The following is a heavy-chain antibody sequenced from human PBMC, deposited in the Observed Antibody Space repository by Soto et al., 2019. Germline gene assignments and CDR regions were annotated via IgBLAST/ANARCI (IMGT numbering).Heavy chain of an antibody. CDR3: ARVGYGDYYYFDY. D-gene: IGHD4-17*01. J-gene: IGHJ4*02. V-gene: IGHV4-59*11. CDR1: GASISNQY. Sequence: SETLSLTCTVSGASISNQYWSWTRQPPGKGLEWIGFVHSSRSTRYNSSLWSRVTISIDTSKNQFSLKLRSVTAADTAVYYCARVGYGDYYYFDYWGQGTLVTVSS. CDR2: VHSSRST.